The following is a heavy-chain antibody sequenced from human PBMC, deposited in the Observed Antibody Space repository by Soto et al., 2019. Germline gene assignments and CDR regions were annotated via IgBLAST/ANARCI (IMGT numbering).Heavy chain of an antibody. CDR1: GFTFSIYA. J-gene: IGHJ4*02. Sequence: QVQLVESGGGVVQPGRSLRVSCAASGFTFSIYAMHWVRQAPGTGLEWVAVISYDGTKTYYADSVKGRFTISRDNSKNTVYLQMNSLRDEDTAVYYCAKDRGPRRPWLIDPFDSWGQGTLVTVSP. D-gene: IGHD3-10*01. V-gene: IGHV3-30*18. CDR2: ISYDGTKT. CDR3: AKDRGPRRPWLIDPFDS.